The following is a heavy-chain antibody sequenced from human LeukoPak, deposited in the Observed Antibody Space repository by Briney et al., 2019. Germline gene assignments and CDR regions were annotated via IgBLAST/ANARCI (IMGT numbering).Heavy chain of an antibody. J-gene: IGHJ4*02. Sequence: ASVKVSCKASGYTFTGYYMHWVRQAPGQGLEWMGRINPNSGGTNYAQKFQGSGTMTRDTSISTAYMELSRLRSDDTAVYYCAATVTTSYFDYWGQGTLVTVSS. CDR1: GYTFTGYY. CDR3: AATVTTSYFDY. CDR2: INPNSGGT. D-gene: IGHD4-17*01. V-gene: IGHV1-2*06.